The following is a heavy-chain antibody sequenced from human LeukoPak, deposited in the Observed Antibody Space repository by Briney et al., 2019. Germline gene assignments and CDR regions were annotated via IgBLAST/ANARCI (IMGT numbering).Heavy chain of an antibody. CDR2: IIPIFGTA. J-gene: IGHJ6*04. CDR3: ARSPVRGYSYQNYYGMDV. V-gene: IGHV1-69*01. D-gene: IGHD5-18*01. CDR1: GGTFSSYA. Sequence: ASVKVSCKASGGTFSSYAISWVRQAPGQGLEWMGGIIPIFGTANYAQKFQGRVTITADESTSTAYMELSSLRSEDTAVYYCARSPVRGYSYQNYYGMDVWGKGTTVTVSS.